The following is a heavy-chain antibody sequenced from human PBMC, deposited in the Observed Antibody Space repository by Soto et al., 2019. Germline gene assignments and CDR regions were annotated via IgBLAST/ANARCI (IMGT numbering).Heavy chain of an antibody. V-gene: IGHV4-59*08. D-gene: IGHD1-7*01. CDR3: AGAFRGWLPITGTTGYYYYMDV. CDR1: GGSISSYY. CDR2: IYYSGST. J-gene: IGHJ6*03. Sequence: QVQLQESGPGLVTPSETLSLTCTVSGGSISSYYWSWIRQPPGKGLEWIGYIYYSGSTNYNPSLKSRVTISVDTSKKQFSLKLSSVTATDTAVYYCAGAFRGWLPITGTTGYYYYMDVWGKGTTVTVSS.